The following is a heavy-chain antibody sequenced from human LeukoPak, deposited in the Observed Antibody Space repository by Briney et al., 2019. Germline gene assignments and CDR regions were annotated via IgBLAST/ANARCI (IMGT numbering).Heavy chain of an antibody. CDR1: GFTFSSYA. J-gene: IGHJ4*02. V-gene: IGHV3-23*01. D-gene: IGHD3-3*01. CDR2: ISGSGGST. Sequence: GGSLRLSCAASGFTFSSYAMSWVRQAPGKGLEWVSAISGSGGSTYYADSVKGRFTISRDNSKNTLYLQMSSLRAGDTAVYYCAKDAHPDFWSGYFGYWGQGTLVTVSS. CDR3: AKDAHPDFWSGYFGY.